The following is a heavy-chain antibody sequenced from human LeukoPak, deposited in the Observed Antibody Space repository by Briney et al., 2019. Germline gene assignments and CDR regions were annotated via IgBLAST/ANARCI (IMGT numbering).Heavy chain of an antibody. Sequence: GGSLRLSCRPSVYTLSSYAVSGARQAPGKGVEWVSAISGSGGSTYYADSVKGRFTISRDNSKNTLYLQMNSLRAEDTAVYYCAKWGYSSSWLDYWGQGTLVTVSS. D-gene: IGHD6-13*01. CDR3: AKWGYSSSWLDY. CDR2: ISGSGGST. V-gene: IGHV3-23*01. CDR1: VYTLSSYA. J-gene: IGHJ4*02.